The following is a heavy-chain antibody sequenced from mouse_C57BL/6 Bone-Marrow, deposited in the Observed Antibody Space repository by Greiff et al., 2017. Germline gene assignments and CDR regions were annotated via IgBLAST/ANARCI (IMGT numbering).Heavy chain of an antibody. CDR2: ISYDGSN. J-gene: IGHJ4*01. Sequence: EVKLQESGPGLVKPSQSLSLTCSVTGYSITSGYYWNWIRQFPGNKLEWMGYISYDGSNNYNPSLKNRISITRDTSKNQFFLKLNSVTTEDTATYYCAIDGYYAMDYWGQGTSVTVSS. V-gene: IGHV3-6*01. D-gene: IGHD2-3*01. CDR3: AIDGYYAMDY. CDR1: GYSITSGYY.